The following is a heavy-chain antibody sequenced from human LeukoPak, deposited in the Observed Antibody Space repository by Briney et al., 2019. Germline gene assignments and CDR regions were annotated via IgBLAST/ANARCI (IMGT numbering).Heavy chain of an antibody. J-gene: IGHJ4*02. V-gene: IGHV1-69*04. Sequence: GASVKVSCKASGGTFSSYAISWVRQAPGQGLECMGRIIPILGIANYAQKFQGRVTITADKSTSTAYMELSSLRSEDTAVYYCARSEDSSGYYFVYWGQGTLVTVSS. CDR2: IIPILGIA. CDR1: GGTFSSYA. CDR3: ARSEDSSGYYFVY. D-gene: IGHD3-22*01.